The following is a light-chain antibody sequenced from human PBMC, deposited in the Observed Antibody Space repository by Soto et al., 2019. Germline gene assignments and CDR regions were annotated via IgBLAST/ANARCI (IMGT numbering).Light chain of an antibody. CDR3: ASWDDRLGAVI. CDR2: SNN. V-gene: IGLV1-47*02. J-gene: IGLJ2*01. CDR1: SSNIGGTNY. Sequence: QSVLTQPPSASGTPGQKVFISCSGSSSNIGGTNYAYWYQQLPGAAPKLLMHSNNLRPSGVPERISGSKFGTAASLAISGLRSDDEAVYDCASWDDRLGAVIFGGGTKLPVL.